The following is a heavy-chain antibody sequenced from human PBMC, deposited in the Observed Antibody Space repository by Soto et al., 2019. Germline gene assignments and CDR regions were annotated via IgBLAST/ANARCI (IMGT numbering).Heavy chain of an antibody. CDR3: ARVVGATVYFDY. Sequence: QVQLQESGPGLVKPSQTLSLTCTVSGGSISSGGYYWSWIRQHPGKGLEWIGYIYYSWSTYSNPSRKSRVTITVDTSKNQFSLKLSSVTAADKAGYYCARVVGATVYFDYWGQGTLVTVSS. V-gene: IGHV4-31*03. CDR1: GGSISSGGYY. J-gene: IGHJ4*02. D-gene: IGHD1-26*01. CDR2: IYYSWST.